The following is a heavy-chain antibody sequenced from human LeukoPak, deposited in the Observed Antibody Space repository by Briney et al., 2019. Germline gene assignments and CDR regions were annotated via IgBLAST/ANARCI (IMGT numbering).Heavy chain of an antibody. Sequence: GGSLRLSCAASGFSFSIYTMNWVRQAPGKGLEWLSSINSGSNYIYYADSVKGRLTISRDNAKNSLYLQMNILRAEDTAVYYCARAYYNSGTSHFDFWGRGTLITVSS. D-gene: IGHD3-10*01. CDR1: GFSFSIYT. V-gene: IGHV3-21*01. CDR2: INSGSNYI. CDR3: ARAYYNSGTSHFDF. J-gene: IGHJ4*02.